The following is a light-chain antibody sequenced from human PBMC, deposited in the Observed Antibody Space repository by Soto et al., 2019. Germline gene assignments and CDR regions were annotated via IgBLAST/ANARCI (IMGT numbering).Light chain of an antibody. CDR1: SSNIGDNS. J-gene: IGLJ3*02. CDR3: ATWDDSFRGL. V-gene: IGLV1-47*01. Sequence: QSVLTQPPSVSGSPGQRITISCSGDSSNIGDNSVYWYQKVPATAPKLLIYRNEKRPSGVPDRFSGSKSGTSASLAIGGLRDEDEDDYYCATWDDSFRGLFGGGTKLTVL. CDR2: RNE.